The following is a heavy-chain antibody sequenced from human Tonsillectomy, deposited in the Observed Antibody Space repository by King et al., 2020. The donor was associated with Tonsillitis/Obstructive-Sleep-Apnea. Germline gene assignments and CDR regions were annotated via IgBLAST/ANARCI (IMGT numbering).Heavy chain of an antibody. J-gene: IGHJ6*03. D-gene: IGHD3-3*01. Sequence: QLVQSGVEVKKPGASVKVSCKASGYTFTSYGMSWVRQAPGQGLEWMGWISAYNGNSKYAQKFQGRVTMTTDKSTSTAYMELRGLRSDDTAVYYCARTGGYDFWSGYYSDYYYYYMDVWGKGTTVTVSS. V-gene: IGHV1-18*01. CDR3: ARTGGYDFWSGYYSDYYYYYMDV. CDR1: GYTFTSYG. CDR2: ISAYNGNS.